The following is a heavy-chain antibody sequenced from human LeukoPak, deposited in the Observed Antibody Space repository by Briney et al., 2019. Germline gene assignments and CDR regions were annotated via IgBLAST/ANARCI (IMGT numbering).Heavy chain of an antibody. CDR1: GASISSYY. CDR3: ARESAVAGITALDY. Sequence: PSETLSLTCTVSGASISSYYWTWIRQPAGKGLEWIGRMYNSDSPNYNPSLKSRVTMSVDTSKNQVSLRLTSVTAADTAVYYCARESAVAGITALDYWGQGTLATVSS. D-gene: IGHD6-19*01. V-gene: IGHV4-4*07. J-gene: IGHJ4*02. CDR2: MYNSDSP.